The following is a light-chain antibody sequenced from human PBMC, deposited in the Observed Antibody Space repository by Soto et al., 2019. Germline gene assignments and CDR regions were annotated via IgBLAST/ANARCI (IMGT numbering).Light chain of an antibody. Sequence: AIQLTQAPSSLSASVGDRVTITCRASQCISSHLAWYQQKPGKAPTLLIYAASSLQRGVPSRFSGSGSGTDFTLTISSLQPEDSATYYCLQDYTYPWTFGQGTKVDIK. CDR2: AAS. CDR1: QCISSH. CDR3: LQDYTYPWT. J-gene: IGKJ1*01. V-gene: IGKV1-6*01.